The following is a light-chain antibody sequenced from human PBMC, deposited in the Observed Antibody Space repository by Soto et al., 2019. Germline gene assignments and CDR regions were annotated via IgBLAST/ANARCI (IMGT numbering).Light chain of an antibody. CDR2: GAS. CDR1: QSVSSSY. Sequence: EIVLTQSPGTLSVSPGERATLSCRASQSVSSSYLAWYQQQPGQAPRLLIYGASSRATGIPDRFSGSGSGTDFPLTSSRMEPDDFAVYYCQQYGSSPLTFGGGTKLEIK. V-gene: IGKV3-20*01. CDR3: QQYGSSPLT. J-gene: IGKJ4*01.